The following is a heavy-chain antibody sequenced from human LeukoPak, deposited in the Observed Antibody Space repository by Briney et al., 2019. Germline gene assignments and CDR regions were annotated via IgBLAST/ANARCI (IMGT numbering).Heavy chain of an antibody. CDR2: IYYSGNT. CDR1: GVSISSYY. J-gene: IGHJ4*02. Sequence: SETLSLTCTVSGVSISSYYWSWIRQPPGKGLEWIGSIYYSGNTFYNPSLKSRVTISVDTSKNQFSLKLSSVAAADTAVYYCARDSGSYRFAYWGQGTLVTVSS. D-gene: IGHD1-26*01. CDR3: ARDSGSYRFAY. V-gene: IGHV4-59*12.